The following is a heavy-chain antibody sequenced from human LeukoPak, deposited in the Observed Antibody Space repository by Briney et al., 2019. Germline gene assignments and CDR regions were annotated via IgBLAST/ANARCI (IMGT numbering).Heavy chain of an antibody. CDR1: GGSFSGYY. CDR2: INHSGST. Sequence: SETLSLTCAVYGGSFSGYYWSWIRQPPGKGLEWIGEINHSGSTNYNPSLKSRVTISVDTSKNQFSLELSSVTAADTAVYYCASRGTGVTFDYWGQGTLVTVSS. CDR3: ASRGTGVTFDY. J-gene: IGHJ4*02. D-gene: IGHD3/OR15-3a*01. V-gene: IGHV4-34*01.